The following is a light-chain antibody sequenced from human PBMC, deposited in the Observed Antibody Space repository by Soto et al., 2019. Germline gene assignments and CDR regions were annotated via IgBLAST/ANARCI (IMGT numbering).Light chain of an antibody. Sequence: QSVLAQPPSVSGAPGQRVTISCAGSSSNIGARYDVHWYQQLPGTAPKLLIYGNNNRLSGVPDRFSGSQSGTSASLGIAGLQADDEAVYYCQSYDSSLSAWVFGGGTKLTVL. CDR1: SSNIGARYD. CDR3: QSYDSSLSAWV. CDR2: GNN. J-gene: IGLJ3*02. V-gene: IGLV1-40*01.